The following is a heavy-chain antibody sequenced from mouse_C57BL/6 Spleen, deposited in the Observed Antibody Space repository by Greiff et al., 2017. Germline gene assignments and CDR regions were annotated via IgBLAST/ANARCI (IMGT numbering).Heavy chain of an antibody. D-gene: IGHD1-1*01. J-gene: IGHJ2*01. Sequence: VQLKESGAELVKPGASVKLSCKASGYTFTSYWMHWVKQRPGQVLEWIGMIHPNSGSTNYNEKFKSKATLTVDKSSSTAYMQLSSLTSEDSAVYYCARDYGSGDYWGQGTTLTVSS. CDR1: GYTFTSYW. CDR2: IHPNSGST. V-gene: IGHV1-64*01. CDR3: ARDYGSGDY.